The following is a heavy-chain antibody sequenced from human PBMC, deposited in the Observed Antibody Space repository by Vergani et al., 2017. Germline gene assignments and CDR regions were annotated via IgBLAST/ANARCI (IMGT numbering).Heavy chain of an antibody. CDR3: ARGLSYCSGGSCYSDPLFDY. J-gene: IGHJ4*02. D-gene: IGHD2-15*01. V-gene: IGHV3-53*01. Sequence: EVQLVESGGGLIQPGGSLRLSCAASGFTVSSNYMSWVRQAPGKGLEWVSVIYSGGSTYYADSVKGRFTIARDNSKNTLYLQMNSLIAEDTAVYYCARGLSYCSGGSCYSDPLFDYWGQGTLVTVSS. CDR2: IYSGGST. CDR1: GFTVSSNY.